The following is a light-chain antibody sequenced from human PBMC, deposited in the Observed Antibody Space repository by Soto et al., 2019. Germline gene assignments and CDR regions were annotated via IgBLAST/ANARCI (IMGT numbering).Light chain of an antibody. CDR1: QSVYSN. Sequence: EIVMTQSPATLSVSPGERATLSCRASQSVYSNVAWYQQRPGQAPRLLIYRASSRATGIPARFSGSGSGTEFTLTISSLQSEDFAVYYCQQRSSWITFGQGTRLEIK. CDR2: RAS. V-gene: IGKV3-15*01. J-gene: IGKJ5*01. CDR3: QQRSSWIT.